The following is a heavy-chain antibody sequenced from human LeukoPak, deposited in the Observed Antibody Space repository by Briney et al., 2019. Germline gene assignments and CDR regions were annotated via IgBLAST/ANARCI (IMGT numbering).Heavy chain of an antibody. J-gene: IGHJ4*02. V-gene: IGHV3-23*01. D-gene: IGHD4/OR15-4a*01. CDR1: GFTFSSYA. CDR2: ISGNGGST. Sequence: PGGSLRLSCVASGFTFSSYAMNWVRQAPGKGLEWVSGISGNGGSTYYADSVKGRFTISRDNSKNTLYLQMNSLRAEDTAVYYCARRAGAYSHPYDYWGQGTLVTVSS. CDR3: ARRAGAYSHPYDY.